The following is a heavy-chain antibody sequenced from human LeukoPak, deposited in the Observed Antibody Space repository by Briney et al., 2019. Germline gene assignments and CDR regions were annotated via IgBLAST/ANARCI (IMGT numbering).Heavy chain of an antibody. CDR3: AKEGSLHCSGGSCLHNDY. CDR2: IYTVGNT. Sequence: PGGSLRLSCAASGFTVSSNYMSWVRQAPGRGLEWVSVIYTVGNTYYAESVKGRFTISRDNSKNTLYLQMNSLRAEDTAVYYCAKEGSLHCSGGSCLHNDYWGQGTLVTVSS. V-gene: IGHV3-53*01. J-gene: IGHJ4*02. D-gene: IGHD2-15*01. CDR1: GFTVSSNY.